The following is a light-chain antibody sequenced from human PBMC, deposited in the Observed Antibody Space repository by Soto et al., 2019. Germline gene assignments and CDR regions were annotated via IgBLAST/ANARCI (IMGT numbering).Light chain of an antibody. Sequence: CASSTRPVSSGYYPNWFQQKPGQAPRALIYDTGIKHSWPPGRFSGSLLGGKAVLTLSGAQPEDEAEYYCLRSYGGTYVFGHGTEVTVL. CDR3: LRSYGGTYV. CDR2: DTG. CDR1: TRPVSSGYY. V-gene: IGLV7-43*01. J-gene: IGLJ1*01.